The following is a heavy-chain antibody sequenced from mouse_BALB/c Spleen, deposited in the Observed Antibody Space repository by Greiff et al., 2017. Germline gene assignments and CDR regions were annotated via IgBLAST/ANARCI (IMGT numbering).Heavy chain of an antibody. J-gene: IGHJ3*01. D-gene: IGHD1-1*01. CDR1: GFSLTSYG. CDR2: IWSGGST. V-gene: IGHV2-2*02. CDR3: ARNDHYGSSYWFAY. Sequence: QVQLQQSGPGLVQPSQSLSITCTVSGFSLTSYGVHWVRQSPGKGLEWLGVIWSGGSTDYNAAFISRLSISKDNSKSQVFFKMNSLQANDTAIYYCARNDHYGSSYWFAYWGQGTLVTVSA.